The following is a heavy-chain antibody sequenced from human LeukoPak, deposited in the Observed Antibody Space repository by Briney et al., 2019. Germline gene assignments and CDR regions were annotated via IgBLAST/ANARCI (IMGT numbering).Heavy chain of an antibody. D-gene: IGHD6-19*01. V-gene: IGHV3-7*03. CDR2: IKEDGSEK. CDR1: EFTFSTYW. J-gene: IGHJ3*02. Sequence: PGGSLRLSCAASEFTFSTYWMSWVRQAPGKGLEWVANIKEDGSEKRYVGSVKGRFTISRDNAKNSLYLQMNSLRADDTAVYYCAREFNMAVAGIYTGFDIWGQGTMVTVSS. CDR3: AREFNMAVAGIYTGFDI.